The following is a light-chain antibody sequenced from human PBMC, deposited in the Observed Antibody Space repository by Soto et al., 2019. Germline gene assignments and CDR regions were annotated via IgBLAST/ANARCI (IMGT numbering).Light chain of an antibody. CDR3: QQDYNLLT. V-gene: IGKV3D-7*01. Sequence: PGERVTLSCRASQSVSSSYLTWYQQKPGQAHRLLIYGASTRATGIPARFSGSGSGTDFTLTISSLQPEDFAVYYCQQDYNLLTFGQGTKVEIK. CDR1: QSVSSSY. CDR2: GAS. J-gene: IGKJ1*01.